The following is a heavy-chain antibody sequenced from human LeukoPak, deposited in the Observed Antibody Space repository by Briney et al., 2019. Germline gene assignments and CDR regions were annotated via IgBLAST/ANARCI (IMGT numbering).Heavy chain of an antibody. V-gene: IGHV3-21*01. CDR2: IDSSGTYI. CDR3: ARVKRDIVVVVAATKLAYYGMDV. CDR1: GFTFSGYS. Sequence: GGSLRLSCAASGFTFSGYSMNWVRQAPGKGLEWVSSIDSSGTYIYSADSVKGRFTISRDNAKNSLYLQLSDLRADDTAVYYCARVKRDIVVVVAATKLAYYGMDVWGQGTTVTVSS. D-gene: IGHD2-15*01. J-gene: IGHJ6*02.